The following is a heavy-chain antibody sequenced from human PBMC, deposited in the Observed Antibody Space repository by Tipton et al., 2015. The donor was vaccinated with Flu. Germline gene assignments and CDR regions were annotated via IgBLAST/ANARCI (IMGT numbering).Heavy chain of an antibody. D-gene: IGHD3-22*01. CDR2: ISYDGSNK. CDR1: GFTFSSYA. Sequence: SLRLSCAASGFTFSSYAMHWVRQAPGKGLGWVAVISYDGSNKYYADSVKGRFTISRDNSKNTLYLQMNSLRAEDTAVYYCARASYYYDSSGYDPADYWGQGTLVTVSS. CDR3: ARASYYYDSSGYDPADY. J-gene: IGHJ4*02. V-gene: IGHV3-30*04.